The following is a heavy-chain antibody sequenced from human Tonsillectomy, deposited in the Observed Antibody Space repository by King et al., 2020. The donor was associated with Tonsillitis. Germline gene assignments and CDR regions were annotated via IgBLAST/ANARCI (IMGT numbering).Heavy chain of an antibody. J-gene: IGHJ5*02. V-gene: IGHV4-59*08. Sequence: VQLQESGPGLVKPSETLSLTCTVSGGSISSYYWSWIRQPPGKGLEWIGYISYSGSTNYNPSLKSRVTISVDTSKNQFFLTLSSVIAADTAVYYCARTQQYGTSTSCTRPRARFDPWGQGTLVTVSS. CDR3: ARTQQYGTSTSCTRPRARFDP. CDR1: GGSISSYY. D-gene: IGHD2-2*01. CDR2: ISYSGST.